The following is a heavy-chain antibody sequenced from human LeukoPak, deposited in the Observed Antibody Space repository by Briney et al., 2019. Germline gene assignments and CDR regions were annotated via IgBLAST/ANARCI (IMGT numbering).Heavy chain of an antibody. V-gene: IGHV4-39*07. Sequence: SETLSLTCTVSGGSISSGSYYWGWIRQPPGKGLEWIGSIYYSGSTYYTPSLKSRVTISVDTSKTQFSLKLSSVTAADTAMYYCARDRPAYSRVFDYWGQGTLVTVSS. D-gene: IGHD4-11*01. J-gene: IGHJ4*02. CDR3: ARDRPAYSRVFDY. CDR1: GGSISSGSYY. CDR2: IYYSGST.